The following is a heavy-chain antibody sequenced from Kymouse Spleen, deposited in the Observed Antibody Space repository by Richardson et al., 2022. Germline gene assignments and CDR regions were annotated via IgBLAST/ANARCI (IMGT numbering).Heavy chain of an antibody. CDR3: ARRLTG*CF*Y. CDR1: GGSISSSSYY. D-gene: IGHD1-20*01,IGHD1-7*01,IGHD7-27*02. J-gene: IGHJ3*02. Sequence: QLQLQESGPGLVKPSETLSLTCTVSGGSISSSSYYWGWIRQPPGKGLEWIGSIYYSGSTYYNPSLKSRVTISVDTSKNQFSLKLSSVTAADTAVYYCARRLTG*CF*YLGPRDNGHRLF. CDR2: IYYSGST. V-gene: IGHV4-39*01.